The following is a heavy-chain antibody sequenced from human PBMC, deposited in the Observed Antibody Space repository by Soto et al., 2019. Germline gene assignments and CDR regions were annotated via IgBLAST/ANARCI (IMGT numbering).Heavy chain of an antibody. D-gene: IGHD3-16*01. CDR2: VYTVGST. V-gene: IGHV4-4*07. J-gene: IGHJ4*02. Sequence: QVQLQESGPRLVKPSETLSITCTVSGGSLSNYYWSWIRQPAGKGLEWIGRVYTVGSTNYNPSLKSRVTMSIDTSKNQFSLRLTSVTAADTAVYFCARSPQTHSYAQFDSWGQGSRVTVSS. CDR3: ARSPQTHSYAQFDS. CDR1: GGSLSNYY.